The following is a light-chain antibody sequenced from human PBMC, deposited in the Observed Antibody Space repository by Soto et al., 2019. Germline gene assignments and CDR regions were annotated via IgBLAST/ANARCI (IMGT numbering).Light chain of an antibody. Sequence: DIQMTQSPSSLSASVGDRVTITCRASQDISNSLAWYQQKPGKVPKVLIYATSILQSGVPARFSGSGSGTDFPLTISSLQPEDVATYYWQHYNSAPLTFGGGTKVEI. CDR3: QHYNSAPLT. V-gene: IGKV1-27*01. J-gene: IGKJ4*01. CDR1: QDISNS. CDR2: ATS.